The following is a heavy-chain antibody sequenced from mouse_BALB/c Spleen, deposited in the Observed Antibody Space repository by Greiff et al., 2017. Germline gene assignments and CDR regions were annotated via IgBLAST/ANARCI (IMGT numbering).Heavy chain of an antibody. CDR3: ARDLEDCVY. V-gene: IGHV2-9*02. Sequence: QVQLKESGPGLVAPSQSLSITCTVSGFSLTSYGVHWVRQPPGKGLEWLGVIWAGGSTNYNSALMSRLSISKDNSKSQVFLKMNSLQTDDTAMYYFARDLEDCVYWGQGTLVTVSA. CDR1: GFSLTSYG. CDR2: IWAGGST. J-gene: IGHJ3*01.